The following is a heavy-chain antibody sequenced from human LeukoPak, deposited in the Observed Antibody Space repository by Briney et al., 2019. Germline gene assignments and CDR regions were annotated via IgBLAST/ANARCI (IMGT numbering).Heavy chain of an antibody. CDR2: IYYSGST. V-gene: IGHV4-39*01. J-gene: IGHJ4*02. CDR3: ASTGVRRYYYDSSGLY. Sequence: KPSETLSLTCTVSGGSISSSSYYWGWIRQPPGKGLEWIGSIYYSGSTYYNPSLKSRVTISVDTSKNQFSLKLSSVTAADTAVYYCASTGVRRYYYDSSGLYWGQGTLVTVSS. CDR1: GGSISSSSYY. D-gene: IGHD3-22*01.